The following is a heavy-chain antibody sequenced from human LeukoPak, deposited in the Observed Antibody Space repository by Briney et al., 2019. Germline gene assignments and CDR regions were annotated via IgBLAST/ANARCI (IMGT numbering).Heavy chain of an antibody. CDR1: GFSFSIYW. V-gene: IGHV3-7*01. J-gene: IGHJ4*02. CDR2: TKPDGSEK. D-gene: IGHD1-1*01. Sequence: PGGSLRLSCAASGFSFSIYWMSWVRQAPGRGLEWVANTKPDGSEKNYGDSVKGRFTISRDNAKNSLFLQMNSLTAEDTAVYYCVRNRNLDSWGQGTLVTVSS. CDR3: VRNRNLDS.